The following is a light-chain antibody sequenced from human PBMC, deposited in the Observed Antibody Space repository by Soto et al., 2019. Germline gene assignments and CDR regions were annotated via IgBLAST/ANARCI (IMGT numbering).Light chain of an antibody. CDR2: EVS. CDR3: CSYAGSSTFVYV. Sequence: QSVLTQPASASGSPGQSITISCTGTSSDVGSYNLVSWYQQHPGKAPKLMIYEVSKRPSGVSNRFSGSKSGNTASLTISGLQAEDEADYYCCSYAGSSTFVYVFGTGTKLTVL. J-gene: IGLJ1*01. V-gene: IGLV2-23*02. CDR1: SSDVGSYNL.